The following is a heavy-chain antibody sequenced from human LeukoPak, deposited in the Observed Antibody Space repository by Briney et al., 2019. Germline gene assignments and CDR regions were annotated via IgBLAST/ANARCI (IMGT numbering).Heavy chain of an antibody. J-gene: IGHJ3*02. V-gene: IGHV3-21*01. CDR2: ISSSSSYI. CDR1: GFTFSSYA. D-gene: IGHD6-6*01. CDR3: ARRIAAWSGAFDI. Sequence: GGSLRLSCAASGFTFSSYAMSWVRQAPGKGLEWVSSISSSSSYIYYADSVKGRFTISRDNAKISLYLQMNSLRAEDTAVYYCARRIAAWSGAFDIWGQGTMVTVSS.